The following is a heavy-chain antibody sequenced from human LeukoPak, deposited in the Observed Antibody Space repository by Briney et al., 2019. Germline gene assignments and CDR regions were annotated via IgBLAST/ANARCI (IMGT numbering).Heavy chain of an antibody. D-gene: IGHD3-9*01. CDR2: IQNDGITK. CDR3: AKTGSRGGTFRPSYYYYYMDV. CDR1: GFTFSTCG. V-gene: IGHV3-30*02. J-gene: IGHJ6*03. Sequence: QAGGSLSLSCAGYGFTFSTCGMPWAPQAPGRGREWVAFIQNDGITKYYADSVKGRFTISRDNSKNTLYLQMNSLRPEDTAVYYCAKTGSRGGTFRPSYYYYYMDVWGEGTTVTISS.